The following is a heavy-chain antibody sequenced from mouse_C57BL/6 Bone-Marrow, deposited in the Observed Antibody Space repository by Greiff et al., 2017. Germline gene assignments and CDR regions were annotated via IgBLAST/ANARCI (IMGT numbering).Heavy chain of an antibody. J-gene: IGHJ3*01. V-gene: IGHV1-62-2*01. D-gene: IGHD3-2*02. CDR1: GYTFTEYT. Sequence: LVESGAELVKPGASVKLSCKASGYTFTEYTIHWVKQRSGQGLEWIGWFYPGSGSIKYNEKFKDKATLTADKSSSTVYMELSRLTSEDSAVYFFARHEEGDSSGYVWFAYWGQGTLVTVSA. CDR3: ARHEEGDSSGYVWFAY. CDR2: FYPGSGSI.